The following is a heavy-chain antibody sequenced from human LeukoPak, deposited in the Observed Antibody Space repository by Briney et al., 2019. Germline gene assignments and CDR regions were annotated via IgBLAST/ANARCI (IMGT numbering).Heavy chain of an antibody. D-gene: IGHD1-26*01. CDR3: ARAVSGSYFDY. J-gene: IGHJ4*02. Sequence: SETLPLTCTGSGGSISSGSYYWSWIRQPAGKGLEWIGRIYTSGSTNYNPSLKSRVTISVDTSKNQFSLKLSSVTAADTAVYYCARAVSGSYFDYWGQGTLVTVSS. CDR1: GGSISSGSYY. V-gene: IGHV4-61*02. CDR2: IYTSGST.